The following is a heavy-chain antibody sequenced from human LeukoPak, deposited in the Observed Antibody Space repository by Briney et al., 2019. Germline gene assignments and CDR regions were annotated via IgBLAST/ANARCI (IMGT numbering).Heavy chain of an antibody. V-gene: IGHV1-69*04. CDR1: GGTFSSYA. D-gene: IGHD3-10*01. CDR3: ARFDSETKDSPFDY. CDR2: IIPILGTA. Sequence: ASVKVSCKASGGTFSSYAISWVRQAPGQGLEWMGRIIPILGTANYAQKFQGRVTITADKSTSTAYMELSSLRSEDTAVYYCARFDSETKDSPFDYWGQGTLVTVSS. J-gene: IGHJ4*02.